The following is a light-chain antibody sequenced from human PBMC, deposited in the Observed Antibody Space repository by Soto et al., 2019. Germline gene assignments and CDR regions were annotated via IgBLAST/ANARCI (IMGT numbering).Light chain of an antibody. J-gene: IGLJ2*01. V-gene: IGLV2-11*01. Sequence: QSALTQPRSVSGSPGQSVTISCTGTNNDVGGYDYVSWYQQHPGKAPKVIIYDVYKRPSGVPDRISGSKSGNTASLTISGLQAEDEASFYCCSYAGNCPVVFGGGTKLTVL. CDR1: NNDVGGYDY. CDR2: DVY. CDR3: CSYAGNCPVV.